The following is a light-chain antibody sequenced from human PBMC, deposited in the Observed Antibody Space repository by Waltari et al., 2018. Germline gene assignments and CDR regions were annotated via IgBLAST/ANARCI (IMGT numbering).Light chain of an antibody. J-gene: IGLJ1*01. CDR2: DVT. Sequence: QSALSQPAPVSGSPGQSVTIPSTGTSSDVGGYDIIPWYQQHPGEAPRLLIYDVTKRPSGASNRFSGSKSGNTASLIISGLQAEDEADYYCSSYARNNVFVFGTGTKVTVL. V-gene: IGLV2-14*03. CDR3: SSYARNNVFV. CDR1: SSDVGGYDI.